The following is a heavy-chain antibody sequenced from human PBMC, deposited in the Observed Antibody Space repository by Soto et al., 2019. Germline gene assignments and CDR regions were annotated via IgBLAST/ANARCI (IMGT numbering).Heavy chain of an antibody. V-gene: IGHV3-73*01. CDR2: IRDRAYNYAT. CDR1: GFVFKDSS. Sequence: EVLLVETGGGVVQPGGSLKLSCVASGFVFKDSSIHWVRQASGKGLEWVVRIRDRAYNYATAYTASGKGRFTISRDDSTNTAYLQMNSLRTEDTAIYYCTRLISAAQDYWGQGTLVTVSS. J-gene: IGHJ4*02. D-gene: IGHD3-10*01. CDR3: TRLISAAQDY.